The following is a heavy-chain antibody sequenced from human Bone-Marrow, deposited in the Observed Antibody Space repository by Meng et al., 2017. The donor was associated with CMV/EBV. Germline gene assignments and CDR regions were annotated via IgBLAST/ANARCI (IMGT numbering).Heavy chain of an antibody. CDR1: GGSVSSGSYY. CDR2: IYYSGST. CDR3: ARGRGCSSTSCSVGTSEFDY. Sequence: GSLRLSCTVSGGSVSSGSYYWSWIRQPPGKGLEWIGYIYYSGSTNYNPSLKSRVTISVDTSKNQFSLKLSSVTAADTAVYYCARGRGCSSTSCSVGTSEFDYWGQGTLVTVSS. J-gene: IGHJ4*02. D-gene: IGHD2-2*01. V-gene: IGHV4-61*01.